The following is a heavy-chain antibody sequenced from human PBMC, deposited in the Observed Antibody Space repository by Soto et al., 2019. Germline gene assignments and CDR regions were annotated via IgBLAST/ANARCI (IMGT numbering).Heavy chain of an antibody. V-gene: IGHV4-34*01. CDR2: INYSGST. CDR1: GESFSGYY. J-gene: IGHJ4*02. Sequence: QVQLQQWGAGLLKPSETLSLTCAVYGESFSGYYWNWIRQSPGKGLEWIGEINYSGSTNCNTSLKNRVTMAXXTXKXRFSLKLSSVTAADTAVYFCARREEGSYGSGTTLDYWGQGIRVTVSS. D-gene: IGHD3-10*01. CDR3: ARREEGSYGSGTTLDY.